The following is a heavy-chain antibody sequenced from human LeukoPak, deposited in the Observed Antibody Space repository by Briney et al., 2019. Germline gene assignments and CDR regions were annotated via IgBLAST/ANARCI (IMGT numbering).Heavy chain of an antibody. V-gene: IGHV3-74*01. CDR2: INSDGSST. J-gene: IGHJ4*02. Sequence: GGSLRLSCAASGFTFSSYWMQCVRQAPGKGLVWVSRINSDGSSTTYADSVKGRFTISRDNAKNTLYLQMDSLRAEDTAVYYCPAGRPVAAKDYWGQGTLVTVSS. CDR1: GFTFSSYW. CDR3: PAGRPVAAKDY. D-gene: IGHD2-15*01.